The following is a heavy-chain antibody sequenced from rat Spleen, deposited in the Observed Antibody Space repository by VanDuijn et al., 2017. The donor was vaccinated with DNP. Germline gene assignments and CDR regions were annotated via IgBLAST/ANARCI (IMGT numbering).Heavy chain of an antibody. CDR2: ISYSGTN. CDR1: GYSITSNY. J-gene: IGHJ2*01. CDR3: TREESYFGYDYLDY. Sequence: EVHLQESGPGLVKPSQSLSLTCSVTGYSITSNYWACIRKFPGNKMEWIGHISYSGTNNYNPSLKSRISITRDTSKNQFFLQFNSVTTEDTATYYCTREESYFGYDYLDYWGQGVMVTVSS. V-gene: IGHV3-1*01. D-gene: IGHD1-7*01.